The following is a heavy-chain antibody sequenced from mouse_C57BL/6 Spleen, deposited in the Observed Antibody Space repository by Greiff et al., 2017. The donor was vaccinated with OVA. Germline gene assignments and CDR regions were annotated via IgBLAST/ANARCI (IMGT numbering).Heavy chain of an antibody. CDR3: AREDYYGSSGYYFDY. V-gene: IGHV1-19*01. CDR2: INPYNGGT. Sequence: VQLQQSGPVLVKPGASVKMSCKASGYTFTDYYMNWVKQSHGKSLEWIGVINPYNGGTSYNQKFKGKATLTVDKSSSTAYMELNSLTSEDSAVYYCAREDYYGSSGYYFDYWGQGTTLTVSS. D-gene: IGHD1-1*01. CDR1: GYTFTDYY. J-gene: IGHJ2*01.